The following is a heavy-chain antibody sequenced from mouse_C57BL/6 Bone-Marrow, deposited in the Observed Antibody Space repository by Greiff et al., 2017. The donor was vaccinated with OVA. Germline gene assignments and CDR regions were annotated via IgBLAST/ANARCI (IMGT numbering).Heavy chain of an antibody. D-gene: IGHD3-2*02. Sequence: QVQLQQPGAELVKPGASVKLSCKASGYTFTSYWMHWVKQRPGQGLEWIGMIHPNSGSTNYNEKFKSKATLTVDKSSSTAYMQLSSLTSEDSAVYYGARWKTAQATSEAWFAYWGQGTLVTVSA. V-gene: IGHV1-64*01. CDR1: GYTFTSYW. CDR3: ARWKTAQATSEAWFAY. J-gene: IGHJ3*01. CDR2: IHPNSGST.